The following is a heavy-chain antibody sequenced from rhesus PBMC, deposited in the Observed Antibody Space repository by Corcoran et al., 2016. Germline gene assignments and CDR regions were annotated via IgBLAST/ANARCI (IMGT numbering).Heavy chain of an antibody. CDR2: IYGNSAST. CDR1: GGSISDYYY. D-gene: IGHD6-13*01. V-gene: IGHV4S9*01. Sequence: QVQLQESGPGLVKPSETLSLTCSVSGGSISDYYYWNWTRQPPGKGLEWIGNIYGNSASTYYNPSLKSRVTISKDTSKNQVFLKLSSVTAADTAVYYCAREWGIAAGWGGGLDSWGQGVVVTVSS. CDR3: AREWGIAAGWGGGLDS. J-gene: IGHJ6*01.